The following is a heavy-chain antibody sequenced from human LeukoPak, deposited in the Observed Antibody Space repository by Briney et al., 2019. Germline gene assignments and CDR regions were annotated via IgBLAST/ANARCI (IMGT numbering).Heavy chain of an antibody. V-gene: IGHV4-38-2*02. Sequence: PSETLSLTCTVSGYSISSGYYWAWIRQPPGKGLQWIRNIYHSGNTYYNPSLKSRVTISVDTSKNQFSLKLSSVTAADTAVYYCARGFGVVNWFDPWGQGTLVTVSS. CDR1: GYSISSGYY. D-gene: IGHD3-3*01. J-gene: IGHJ5*02. CDR3: ARGFGVVNWFDP. CDR2: IYHSGNT.